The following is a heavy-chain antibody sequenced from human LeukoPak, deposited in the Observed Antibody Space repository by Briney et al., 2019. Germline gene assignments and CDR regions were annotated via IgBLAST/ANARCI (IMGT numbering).Heavy chain of an antibody. D-gene: IGHD5-18*01. V-gene: IGHV3-33*06. J-gene: IGHJ4*02. CDR2: IWYNGRTK. CDR1: GFTFSSYG. CDR3: AKDGDNGYSYNIDY. Sequence: GGSLRLSCAASGFTFSSYGMHWVRQAPGKGLEWVAVIWYNGRTKYYADSEKGRFTISRDNSKNTLYMQMNSLRAEDTAVYYCAKDGDNGYSYNIDYWGPGTLITVSS.